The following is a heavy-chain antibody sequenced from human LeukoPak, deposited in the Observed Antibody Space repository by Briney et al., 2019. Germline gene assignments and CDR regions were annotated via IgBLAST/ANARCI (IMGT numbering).Heavy chain of an antibody. CDR1: GYTFSSCA. J-gene: IGHJ4*02. CDR2: IIPIFGTA. Sequence: ASVKVSCKASGYTFSSCAISWVRQAPGQGLEWMGGIIPIFGTANYAQKFQGRVTITADESTSTAYMELSSLRSEDTAVYYCARDPDYYDSSGDFDYWGQGTLVTVSS. CDR3: ARDPDYYDSSGDFDY. D-gene: IGHD3-22*01. V-gene: IGHV1-69*13.